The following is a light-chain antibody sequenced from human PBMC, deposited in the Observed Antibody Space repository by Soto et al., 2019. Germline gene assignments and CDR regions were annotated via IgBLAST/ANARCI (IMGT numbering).Light chain of an antibody. J-gene: IGLJ1*01. CDR2: GNS. Sequence: QSALTQPPSVSGAPGQWVTISCTGSSSNIGAGYDVHWYQQLPGTAPKLLIYGNSNRPSGVPDRFSGSKSGTSASLAITGLQAEDEADYYCQSYDSSLSGSRVFGTGTKVTVL. CDR3: QSYDSSLSGSRV. CDR1: SSNIGAGYD. V-gene: IGLV1-40*01.